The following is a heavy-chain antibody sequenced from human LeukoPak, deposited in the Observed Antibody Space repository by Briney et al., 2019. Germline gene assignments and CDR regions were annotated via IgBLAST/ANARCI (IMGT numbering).Heavy chain of an antibody. D-gene: IGHD6-19*01. V-gene: IGHV4-39*01. Sequence: SETLSLTCTVSGGSISSSSYYWGWIRQPPGKGLEWIGSIYYSVSTYYNPSLKSRVTISVDTSKNQFSLKLSSVTAADTAVYYCAKHSSGWYQDYWGQGTLVTVSS. J-gene: IGHJ4*02. CDR3: AKHSSGWYQDY. CDR1: GGSISSSSYY. CDR2: IYYSVST.